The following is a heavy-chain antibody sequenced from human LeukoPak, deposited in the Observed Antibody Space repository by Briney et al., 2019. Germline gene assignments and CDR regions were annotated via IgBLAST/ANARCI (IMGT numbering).Heavy chain of an antibody. CDR3: AKSDCSGGSCYENY. CDR1: GFTFSSYA. D-gene: IGHD2-15*01. Sequence: GGSLRLSCAASGFTFSSYAMSWVRQPPGRGLEWVSAISGSGGSTYYADSVKGRFTIPRDNSKNTLYLQMNSLRAEDTAVYYCAKSDCSGGSCYENYCGQGTLVTVSS. CDR2: ISGSGGST. J-gene: IGHJ4*02. V-gene: IGHV3-23*01.